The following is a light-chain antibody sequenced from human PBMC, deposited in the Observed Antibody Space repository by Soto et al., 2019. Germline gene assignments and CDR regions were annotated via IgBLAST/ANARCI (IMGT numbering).Light chain of an antibody. CDR1: SRDVGQYNL. CDR2: PGY. CDR3: CAYATTYTDV. V-gene: IGLV2-23*01. J-gene: IGLJ1*01. Sequence: QSALTQPASVSGSPGQSITVSCTGTSRDVGQYNLVSWYQQHPGKAPKVMILPGYKRPSGVSNRFSGSKFGNTASLTISGLQAEDEADYYCCAYATTYTDVFGTGTKV.